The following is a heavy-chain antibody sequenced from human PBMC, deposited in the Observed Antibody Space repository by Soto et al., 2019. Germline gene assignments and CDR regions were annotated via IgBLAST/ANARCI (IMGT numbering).Heavy chain of an antibody. CDR3: ARVSYYYDSSGPFDY. Sequence: QVQLVQSGAEVKKPGSSVKVSCKASGGTFSSYAISWVRQAPGQGLEWMGGIIPIFGTANYAQKFQGRVTITADESTSTAYMEMRSLRSEDTAVYYCARVSYYYDSSGPFDYWGQGTLVTVSS. D-gene: IGHD3-22*01. CDR1: GGTFSSYA. V-gene: IGHV1-69*01. J-gene: IGHJ4*02. CDR2: IIPIFGTA.